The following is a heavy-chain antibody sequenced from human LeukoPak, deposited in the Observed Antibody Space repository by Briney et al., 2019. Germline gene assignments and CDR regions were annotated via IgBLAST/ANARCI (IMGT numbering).Heavy chain of an antibody. J-gene: IGHJ6*02. V-gene: IGHV3-74*01. CDR2: INSDGSST. CDR1: GFTFSSYW. Sequence: GGSLRLSCAASGFTFSSYWMHWVRQAPGKGLVWVSRINSDGSSTSYADSVKGRFTLSRDDAKNELYLQMNSLRAEDTALYYCARDRYGSSVGGMDVWGQGTTVTVSS. D-gene: IGHD6-6*01. CDR3: ARDRYGSSVGGMDV.